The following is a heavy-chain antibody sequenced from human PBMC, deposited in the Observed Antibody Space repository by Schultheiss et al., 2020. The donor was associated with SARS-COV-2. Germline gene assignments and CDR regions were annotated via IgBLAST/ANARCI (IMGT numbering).Heavy chain of an antibody. CDR1: GGTFSSYA. CDR3: ARDGGEDGNRQTGVGYYYYYYGMDV. V-gene: IGHV1-69*06. D-gene: IGHD1-14*01. J-gene: IGHJ6*02. CDR2: IIPIFGTA. Sequence: SVKVSCKASGGTFSSYAISWVRQAPGQGLEWMGGIIPIFGTANYAQKFQGRVTITADKSTSTAYMDLRSLRSDDTAVYYCARDGGEDGNRQTGVGYYYYYYGMDVWGQGTTVTVSS.